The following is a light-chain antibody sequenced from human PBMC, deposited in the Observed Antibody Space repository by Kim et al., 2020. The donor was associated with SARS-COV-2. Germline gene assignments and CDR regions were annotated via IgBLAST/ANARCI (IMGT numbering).Light chain of an antibody. CDR3: QTWGTGNWV. CDR2: LNIDGSH. V-gene: IGLV4-69*01. J-gene: IGLJ3*02. CDR1: RASRGYA. Sequence: PFPLTCTLSRASRGYAFASHQRPPATGPRYLMQLNIDGSHNMGDGIPARFSGSSSGAERYLPLSRLQSEDEADFYCQTWGTGNWVFGGGTQLTVL.